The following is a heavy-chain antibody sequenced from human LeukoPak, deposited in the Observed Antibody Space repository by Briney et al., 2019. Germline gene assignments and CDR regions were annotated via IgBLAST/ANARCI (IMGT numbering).Heavy chain of an antibody. CDR1: GGSISSSSHY. CDR3: ARTIVGAPDY. J-gene: IGHJ4*02. CDR2: LYYSGST. Sequence: PSETLSLTCTVSGGSISSSSHYWGWIRQPPGKGLEWIGSLYYSGSTYYNPSLKSRVTISVDTSKNQFSLKLSSVTAADTAVYYCARTIVGAPDYWGQGTLVTVSS. D-gene: IGHD1-26*01. V-gene: IGHV4-39*01.